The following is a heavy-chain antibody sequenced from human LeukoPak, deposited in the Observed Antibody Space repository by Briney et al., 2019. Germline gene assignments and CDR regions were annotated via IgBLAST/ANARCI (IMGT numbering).Heavy chain of an antibody. CDR1: GFTFSSYW. Sequence: PGGSLRLSCAASGFTFSSYWMHWVRQAPGKGLVWVSRINSDGSSTSYADSVKGRFTISRDNSKNTLYLQMNSLRAEDTAVYYCARNRVLSIAARPNYGTLDYWGQGTLVTVSS. V-gene: IGHV3-74*01. CDR2: INSDGSST. D-gene: IGHD6-6*01. J-gene: IGHJ4*02. CDR3: ARNRVLSIAARPNYGTLDY.